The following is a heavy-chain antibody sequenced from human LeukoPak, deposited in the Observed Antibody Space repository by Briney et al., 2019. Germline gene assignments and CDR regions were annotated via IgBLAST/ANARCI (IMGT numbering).Heavy chain of an antibody. Sequence: EASVKVSCKASGGTFSSYTISWVRQAPGQGLEWMGRSIPIRGKANYAQKFQGRVTITADKSTSTAYMELSSLRSEDRAVYYCAPESSGWYGSGYWGQGTLVTVSS. J-gene: IGHJ4*02. V-gene: IGHV1-69*02. CDR3: APESSGWYGSGY. D-gene: IGHD6-19*01. CDR2: SIPIRGKA. CDR1: GGTFSSYT.